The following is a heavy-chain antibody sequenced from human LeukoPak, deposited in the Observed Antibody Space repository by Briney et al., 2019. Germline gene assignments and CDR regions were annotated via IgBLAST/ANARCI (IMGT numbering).Heavy chain of an antibody. J-gene: IGHJ4*02. CDR1: GGSISSGGYS. D-gene: IGHD3-22*01. CDR3: ARGFSVDSSGYRYFDY. CDR2: IYHSGST. Sequence: PSETLSLTCAVSGGSISSGGYSWSWIRQPPGKGLEWIGYIYHSGSTYYNPSLKSRVTISVDRSKNQFSLKLSSVTAADTAVYYCARGFSVDSSGYRYFDYWGQGTLVTVSS. V-gene: IGHV4-30-2*01.